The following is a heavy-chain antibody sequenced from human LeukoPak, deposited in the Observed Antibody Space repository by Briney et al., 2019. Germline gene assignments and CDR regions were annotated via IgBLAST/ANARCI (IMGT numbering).Heavy chain of an antibody. CDR2: IYIGGRT. V-gene: IGHV3-53*01. J-gene: IGHJ4*02. Sequence: GGSLRLSCAASGFTVSSNYMSWVRQAPGKGLEWVSVIYIGGRTYYADSVKGRFTISRDNSKNTLYLQMSSLRAEDTAVYYCAREGPFWSGNYQGNWGQGTLVTVSS. CDR1: GFTVSSNY. CDR3: AREGPFWSGNYQGN. D-gene: IGHD3-3*01.